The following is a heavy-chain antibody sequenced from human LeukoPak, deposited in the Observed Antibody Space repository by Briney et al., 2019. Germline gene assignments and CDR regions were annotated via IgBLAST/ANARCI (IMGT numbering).Heavy chain of an antibody. Sequence: GSLRLSCTASGFTFGDYAMSWVRQAPGKGLEWVGFIRSKAYGGTTEYAASVKGRFTISRDDSKSIAYLQMNSLKTEDTAVYYCTRGGSSGWYATNIDYWGQGTLVTVSS. J-gene: IGHJ4*02. CDR3: TRGGSSGWYATNIDY. V-gene: IGHV3-49*04. CDR2: IRSKAYGGTT. D-gene: IGHD6-19*01. CDR1: GFTFGDYA.